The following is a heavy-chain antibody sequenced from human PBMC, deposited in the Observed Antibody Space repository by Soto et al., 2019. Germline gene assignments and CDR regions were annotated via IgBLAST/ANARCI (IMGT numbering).Heavy chain of an antibody. CDR2: ISGSGGST. CDR1: GFTFSSYA. CDR3: VKGNQLLRYYVGF. D-gene: IGHD2-15*01. Sequence: GGSLRPSCAASGFTFSSYAMSWVRQAPGEGLEWVSSISGSGGSTYYPDSVKGRFTISRDNSKNTLFLQMSSLRVEDTAIYFCVKGNQLLRYYVGFWGPGTLVTVSS. J-gene: IGHJ4*01. V-gene: IGHV3-23*01.